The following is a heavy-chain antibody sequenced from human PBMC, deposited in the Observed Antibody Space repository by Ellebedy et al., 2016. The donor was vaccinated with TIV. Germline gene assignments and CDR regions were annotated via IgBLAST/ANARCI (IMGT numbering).Heavy chain of an antibody. CDR3: AQCSGLDAFDI. J-gene: IGHJ3*02. CDR2: IDGDDDK. V-gene: IGHV2-70*12. D-gene: IGHD6-19*01. CDR1: GFSLSTSGMC. Sequence: SGPTLVKPTQTLTLTCTFSGFSLSTSGMCVSWIRQPPGKALEWLARIDGDDDKYYSTSLRTSLTISKDTSKNQVVLTLTNMDPVDTATYYCAQCSGLDAFDIWGQGTMVTVSS.